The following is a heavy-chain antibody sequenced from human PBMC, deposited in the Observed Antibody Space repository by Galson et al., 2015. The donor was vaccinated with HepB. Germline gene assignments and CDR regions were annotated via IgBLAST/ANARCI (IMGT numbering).Heavy chain of an antibody. D-gene: IGHD6-13*01. CDR3: ARLGGGAAAHENWFDP. J-gene: IGHJ5*02. CDR2: IIPILGIA. V-gene: IGHV1-69*02. Sequence: SVKVSCKASGGTFSSYTISWVRQAPGQGLEWMGRIIPILGIANYAQKSQGRVTITADKPTSTAYMELSSLRSEDTAVYYCARLGGGAAAHENWFDPWGQGTLVTVSS. CDR1: GGTFSSYT.